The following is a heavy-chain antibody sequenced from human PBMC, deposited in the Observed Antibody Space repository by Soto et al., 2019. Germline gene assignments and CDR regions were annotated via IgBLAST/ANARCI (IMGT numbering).Heavy chain of an antibody. Sequence: LRLSCAASGFTFSNAWMSWVRQAPGKGLEWVGRIKSKTDGGTTDYAAPVKGRFTISRDDSKNTLYLQMNSLKTEDTAVYYCTKDSSSWQGFDYWGQGSLVTVSS. D-gene: IGHD6-13*01. CDR3: TKDSSSWQGFDY. V-gene: IGHV3-15*01. J-gene: IGHJ4*02. CDR2: IKSKTDGGTT. CDR1: GFTFSNAW.